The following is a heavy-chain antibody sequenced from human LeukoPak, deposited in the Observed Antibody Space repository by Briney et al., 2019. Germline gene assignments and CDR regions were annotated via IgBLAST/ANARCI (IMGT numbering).Heavy chain of an antibody. CDR3: ARDYGNPY. D-gene: IGHD4-11*01. CDR1: GFTFSNYA. J-gene: IGHJ4*02. Sequence: GGSLRLSCAASGFTFSNYAMSSVRPAPSKGLEWVADIKPEGSDKYYLDSVKGRFSISRDNAKKSLHLQMNNLRAEDTAVYYCARDYGNPYWGQGTLVTVSS. V-gene: IGHV3-7*04. CDR2: IKPEGSDK.